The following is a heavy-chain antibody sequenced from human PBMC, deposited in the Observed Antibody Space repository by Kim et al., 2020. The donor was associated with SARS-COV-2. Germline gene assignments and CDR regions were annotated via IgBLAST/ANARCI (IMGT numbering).Heavy chain of an antibody. CDR1: GYTFTSYA. CDR2: LNTNTGNP. V-gene: IGHV7-4-1*02. Sequence: ASVQVSCKASGYTFTSYAMNWVRQAPGQGLEWMGWLNTNTGNPTYAQGFTGRFVFSLDTSVSTAYLQISSLTAEDTAVYYCARLHGGDGSSGWAYPNGMDVWGQGTPVTVSS. J-gene: IGHJ6*02. D-gene: IGHD6-19*01. CDR3: ARLHGGDGSSGWAYPNGMDV.